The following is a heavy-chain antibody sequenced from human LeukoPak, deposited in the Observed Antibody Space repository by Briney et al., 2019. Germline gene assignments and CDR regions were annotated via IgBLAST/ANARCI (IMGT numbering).Heavy chain of an antibody. CDR1: GGSISSYY. V-gene: IGHV4-59*12. D-gene: IGHD4-11*01. Sequence: SETLSLTCTVSGGSISSYYWSWIRQPPGKGLEWIGYIYYSGSTNYNPSLKSRVTMSVDTSKNQFSLKLSSVTAADTAVYYCAAVTPFGYYGMDVWGQGTTVTVSS. CDR2: IYYSGST. J-gene: IGHJ6*02. CDR3: AAVTPFGYYGMDV.